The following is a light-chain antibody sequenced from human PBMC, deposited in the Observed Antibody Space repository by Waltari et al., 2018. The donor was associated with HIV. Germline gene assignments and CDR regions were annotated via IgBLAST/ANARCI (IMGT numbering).Light chain of an antibody. Sequence: EILLTPSPGPLSLSPGERATLSCRTSQSVSSSYLAWYQQKPGQAPGLLIDGASSRATGIPDRFSGSGSGTDFTLTISRLEPEDFAVYYCQQYGSSPGTFGQGTKVEIK. J-gene: IGKJ1*01. CDR3: QQYGSSPGT. V-gene: IGKV3-20*01. CDR1: QSVSSSY. CDR2: GAS.